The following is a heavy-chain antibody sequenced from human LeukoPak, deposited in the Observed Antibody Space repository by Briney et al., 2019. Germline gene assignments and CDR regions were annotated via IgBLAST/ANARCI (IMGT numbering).Heavy chain of an antibody. J-gene: IGHJ3*02. V-gene: IGHV4-34*01. CDR2: INHSGTT. Sequence: SETLSLTCAVYGGSFSDYWYAWIRQSPGKGLEWMGEINHSGTTTYIPSLKSRVSMSVDTSKNQFSLKLSSVTAADTAVYYCARHLPVTMIVVVMHAFDIWGQGTMVTVSS. D-gene: IGHD3-22*01. CDR3: ARHLPVTMIVVVMHAFDI. CDR1: GGSFSDYW.